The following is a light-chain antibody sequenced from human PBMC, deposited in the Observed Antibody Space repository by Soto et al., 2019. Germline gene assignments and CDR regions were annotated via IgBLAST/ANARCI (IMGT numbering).Light chain of an antibody. CDR3: QQLNTHPYT. V-gene: IGKV1-9*01. Sequence: DIQLTQSPSFLSAAVGDRVTLTCRASQGISSFLAWYQQKPGKAPKLLISAASTLQSGVPSRLSGSGSGTEFALTISSLQTEDFATYYCQQLNTHPYTFCQGTKLEIK. J-gene: IGKJ2*01. CDR1: QGISSF. CDR2: AAS.